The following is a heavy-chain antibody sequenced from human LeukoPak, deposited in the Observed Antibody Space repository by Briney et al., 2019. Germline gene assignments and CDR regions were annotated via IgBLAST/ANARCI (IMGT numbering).Heavy chain of an antibody. CDR1: GFTFSSFG. CDR2: ISYDGSNK. J-gene: IGHJ6*03. D-gene: IGHD3-3*01. Sequence: GGSLRLSCVASGFTFSSFGMHWVRQAPGKGLEWVAVISYDGSNKYYADSVKGRFIISRDNSKNTLYLQMNSLRGEDTAVYYCAKAYTIFGVVIFQYHYMDVWGKGTTVTVSS. CDR3: AKAYTIFGVVIFQYHYMDV. V-gene: IGHV3-30*18.